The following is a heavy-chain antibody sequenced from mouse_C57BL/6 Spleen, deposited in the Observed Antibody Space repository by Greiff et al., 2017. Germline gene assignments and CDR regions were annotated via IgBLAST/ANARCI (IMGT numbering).Heavy chain of an antibody. CDR3: ARNWYFDV. Sequence: VQLKESGAELVRPGASVKLSCKASGYTFTDYYINWVKQRPGQGLEWIARIYPGSGNTYYNEKFKGKATLTAEKSSSTAYMQLSSLTSEDSAVYFCARNWYFDVWGTGTTVTVSS. J-gene: IGHJ1*03. CDR2: IYPGSGNT. V-gene: IGHV1-76*01. CDR1: GYTFTDYY.